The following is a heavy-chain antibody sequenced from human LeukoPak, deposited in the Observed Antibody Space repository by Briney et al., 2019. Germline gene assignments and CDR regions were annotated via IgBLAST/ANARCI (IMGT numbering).Heavy chain of an antibody. D-gene: IGHD3-22*01. CDR3: ARAHYYDSSGYLDAFDI. J-gene: IGHJ3*02. CDR1: GGSISSYY. V-gene: IGHV4-59*08. CDR2: IYYSGST. Sequence: SETLSLTCTVSGGSISSYYWSWIRQPPGKGLEWIGYIYYSGSTNYNPSLKSRVTISVDTSKNQFSLKLSSVTAADTAVYYCARAHYYDSSGYLDAFDIWGQGTMVTVSS.